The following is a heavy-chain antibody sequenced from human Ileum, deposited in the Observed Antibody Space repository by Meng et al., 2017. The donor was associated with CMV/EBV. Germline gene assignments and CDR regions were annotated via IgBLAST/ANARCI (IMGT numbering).Heavy chain of an antibody. D-gene: IGHD6-13*01. Sequence: GESPKIPCAASGFTFSSYAMHWVRQAPGKGLEWVAVISYDGSNKYYADSVKGRFTISRDNSKNTLYLQMNSLRAEDTAVYYCARRGAGSSSLGIWGQGTLVTVSS. CDR3: ARRGAGSSSLGI. J-gene: IGHJ4*02. CDR2: ISYDGSNK. V-gene: IGHV3-30-3*01. CDR1: GFTFSSYA.